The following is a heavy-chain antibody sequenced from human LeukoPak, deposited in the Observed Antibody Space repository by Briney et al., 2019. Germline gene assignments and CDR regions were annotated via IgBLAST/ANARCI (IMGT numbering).Heavy chain of an antibody. J-gene: IGHJ5*02. CDR3: AREDYDILTGLRGFDP. Sequence: SQTLSLTCTVSGGSISSGDYYWSWIRQLPGKGLEWIGYIYYSGSTYYNPSLKSRVTISVDTSKNQFSLKLSSVTAADTAVYYCAREDYDILTGLRGFDPWGQGTLVTVSS. D-gene: IGHD3-9*01. CDR1: GGSISSGDYY. CDR2: IYYSGST. V-gene: IGHV4-30-4*01.